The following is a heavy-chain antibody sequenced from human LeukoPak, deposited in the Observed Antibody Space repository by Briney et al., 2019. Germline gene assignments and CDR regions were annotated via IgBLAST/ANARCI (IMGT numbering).Heavy chain of an antibody. J-gene: IGHJ4*02. V-gene: IGHV1-18*01. CDR2: INPDSGNT. Sequence: GASVKVSCKASGYTFTNYGISWVRQAPGQGLEWMGWINPDSGNTRYAQKVQGRITVTTDTSTTTAYMELRSLRSDDTAVYYCARDADGSGTLLDYWGRGTLVTVSS. CDR1: GYTFTNYG. D-gene: IGHD3-10*01. CDR3: ARDADGSGTLLDY.